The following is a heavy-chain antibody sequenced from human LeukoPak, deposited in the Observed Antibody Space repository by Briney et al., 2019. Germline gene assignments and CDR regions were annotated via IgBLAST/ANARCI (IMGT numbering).Heavy chain of an antibody. J-gene: IGHJ6*02. D-gene: IGHD3-9*01. V-gene: IGHV1-18*01. Sequence: ASVKVSCKASGYTFTSYGISWVRQDPGQGLEWMGWISAYNGNTNYAQKLQGRVTMTTDTSTSTAYMELRSLRSDDTAVYYCARWAYDILTGAYGMDVWGQGTTVTVSS. CDR3: ARWAYDILTGAYGMDV. CDR2: ISAYNGNT. CDR1: GYTFTSYG.